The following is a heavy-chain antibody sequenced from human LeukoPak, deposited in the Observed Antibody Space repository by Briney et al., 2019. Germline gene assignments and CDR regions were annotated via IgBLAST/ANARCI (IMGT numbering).Heavy chain of an antibody. CDR2: IVPIYDVT. CDR1: GISFTSYA. V-gene: IGHV1-69*01. Sequence: SVKVSSQASGISFTSYAISWVRQAPGQGLEWLGAIVPIYDVTNYAQTFRGRVTMTADESTSTAYMELSSLTSEDTAMYYCARIYYGSGRPDGYWGQGTLVTVSS. J-gene: IGHJ4*02. D-gene: IGHD3-10*01. CDR3: ARIYYGSGRPDGY.